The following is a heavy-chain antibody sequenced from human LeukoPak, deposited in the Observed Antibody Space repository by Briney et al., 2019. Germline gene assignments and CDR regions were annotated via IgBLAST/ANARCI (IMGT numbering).Heavy chain of an antibody. V-gene: IGHV1-46*01. CDR3: ARERVTMVRWPFFDY. CDR2: INPSGGST. Sequence: ASVKVSCKASGHTFTSYYMHWVRQAPGQGLEWMGIINPSGGSTSYAQKFQGRVTMTRDTSTSTVYMELSSLRSEDTAVYYCARERVTMVRWPFFDYWGQGTLVTVSS. D-gene: IGHD3-10*01. CDR1: GHTFTSYY. J-gene: IGHJ4*02.